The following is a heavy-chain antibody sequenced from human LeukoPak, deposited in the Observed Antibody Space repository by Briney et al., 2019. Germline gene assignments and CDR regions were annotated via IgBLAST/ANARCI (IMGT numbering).Heavy chain of an antibody. CDR1: GFTFSSYA. D-gene: IGHD3-22*01. J-gene: IGHJ4*02. CDR2: ISYDGSNK. Sequence: PGGSLRLSCAASGFTFSSYAMHWVRQAPGKGLEWVAVISYDGSNKYYADSVKGRFTISRDNSKNTLYLQMNSLRAEDTAVYYCARHGKAYYDSSGYYYERSYFDYWGQGTLVTVSS. V-gene: IGHV3-30*04. CDR3: ARHGKAYYDSSGYYYERSYFDY.